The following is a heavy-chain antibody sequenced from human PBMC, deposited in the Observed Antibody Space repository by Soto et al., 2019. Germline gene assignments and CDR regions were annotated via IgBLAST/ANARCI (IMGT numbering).Heavy chain of an antibody. D-gene: IGHD3-10*01. CDR1: GFTFSVSW. J-gene: IGHJ4*02. V-gene: IGHV3-74*01. CDR3: ARGIFGSGTANDY. CDR2: INVVGSGT. Sequence: EVQLVESGGGLVQPGGSLSLSCAASGFTFSVSWMHWVRQAPGKGRVWVSRINVVGSGTSYADFVKGRFTISRDDAKNTLCMQMNGLRAEDTAVYYCARGIFGSGTANDYWGQGTLVTVSS.